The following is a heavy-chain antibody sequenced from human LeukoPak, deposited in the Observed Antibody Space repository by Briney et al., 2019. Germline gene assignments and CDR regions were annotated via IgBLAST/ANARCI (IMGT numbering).Heavy chain of an antibody. D-gene: IGHD3-9*01. CDR1: GFTFSSYS. J-gene: IGHJ4*02. Sequence: GGSLRLSCAASGFTFSSYSMHWVRQAPGKGLEWVAVIWYDGSNKYYADSVKGRFTIPRDNSKNTLYLQMNSLRAEDTAVYYCAKDRTPGWYFDYWGQGTLVTVSS. CDR2: IWYDGSNK. V-gene: IGHV3-33*06. CDR3: AKDRTPGWYFDY.